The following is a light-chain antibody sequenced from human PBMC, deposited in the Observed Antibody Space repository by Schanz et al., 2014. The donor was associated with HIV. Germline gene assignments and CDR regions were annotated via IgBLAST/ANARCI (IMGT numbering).Light chain of an antibody. CDR3: QQYSTSSRT. CDR2: AAS. CDR1: QGIGND. J-gene: IGKJ1*01. V-gene: IGKV1-17*01. Sequence: DIQMTQSPSSLSASVGDRVTITCRASQGIGNDLGWYQQRPGKAPKRLIYAASTLQSGVPSRFVGGGSGTEFTLTITSLQPDDFATYYCQQYSTSSRTFGQGTKVEVQ.